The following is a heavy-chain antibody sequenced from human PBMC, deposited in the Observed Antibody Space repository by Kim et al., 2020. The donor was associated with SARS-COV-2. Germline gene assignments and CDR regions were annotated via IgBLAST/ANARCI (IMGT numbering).Heavy chain of an antibody. J-gene: IGHJ4*02. V-gene: IGHV3-7*03. D-gene: IGHD2-15*01. CDR3: ARGSYYFDY. Sequence: SEESYRDSGNTRLTISRDNSKISLYLKMSILRAEDTAVYYCARGSYYFDYWGQGTLVTVSS. CDR2: SEE.